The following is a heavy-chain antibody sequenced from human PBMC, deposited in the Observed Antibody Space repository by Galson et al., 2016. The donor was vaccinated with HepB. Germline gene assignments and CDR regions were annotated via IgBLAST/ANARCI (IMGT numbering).Heavy chain of an antibody. D-gene: IGHD1-1*01. CDR3: TRRGNDYVRSGLDV. J-gene: IGHJ6*02. CDR2: IWHDGSTK. Sequence: SLRLSCAASGFSFSSYCMHWVRQAPGKGLEWVSVIWHDGSTKYYADAVKGRFTIPNDNSKNTLYLLINSLGAEDTAVYYCTRRGNDYVRSGLDVWGQGTTVPVS. V-gene: IGHV3-33*01. CDR1: GFSFSSYC.